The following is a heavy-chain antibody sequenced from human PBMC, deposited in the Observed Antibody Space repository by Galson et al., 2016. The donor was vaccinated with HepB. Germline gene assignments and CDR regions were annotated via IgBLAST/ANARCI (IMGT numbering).Heavy chain of an antibody. J-gene: IGHJ5*02. CDR2: ISWNSERI. CDR3: AKDMGGFSGAYWPS. Sequence: SLRLSCAASGFSFDDFAMHWVRQAPGKGLEWVSSISWNSERIDYADPVKGRFTISRDNGNNSLYLHLHSLRPEDTAFYYCAKDMGGFSGAYWPSWGQGTLVSVSS. CDR1: GFSFDDFA. V-gene: IGHV3-9*01. D-gene: IGHD5-12*01.